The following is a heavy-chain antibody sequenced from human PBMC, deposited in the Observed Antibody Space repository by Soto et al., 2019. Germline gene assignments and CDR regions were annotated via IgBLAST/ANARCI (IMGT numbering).Heavy chain of an antibody. CDR3: ARDNILTGYSLYYYYYMDV. J-gene: IGHJ6*03. CDR1: GFTVSSNY. Sequence: EVQLVESGGGLVQPGGSLRLSCAASGFTVSSNYMSWVRQAPGKGLEWVSVIYSGGSTYYADSVKGRFTISRDNSKNTLYLQMNILRAEDTAVYYCARDNILTGYSLYYYYYMDVWGKGTTVTVSS. V-gene: IGHV3-66*01. D-gene: IGHD3-9*01. CDR2: IYSGGST.